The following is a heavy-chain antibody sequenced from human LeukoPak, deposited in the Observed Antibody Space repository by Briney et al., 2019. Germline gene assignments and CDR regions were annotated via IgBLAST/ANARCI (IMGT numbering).Heavy chain of an antibody. CDR1: GFTFRSHA. CDR3: ARGAGYDSRGYLPYY. Sequence: GGSLRLSCAASGFTFRSHAMHWVRQAPGKGLEWVAVISYAGGDTFYADSVKGRFSISRDNSKNTLYLHMNSLRLDDTAVYNCARGAGYDSRGYLPYYWGQGTLVTVSS. D-gene: IGHD3-22*01. CDR2: ISYAGGDT. V-gene: IGHV3-30*04. J-gene: IGHJ4*02.